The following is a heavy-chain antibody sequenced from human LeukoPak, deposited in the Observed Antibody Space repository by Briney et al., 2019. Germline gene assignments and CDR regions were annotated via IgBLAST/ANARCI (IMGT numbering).Heavy chain of an antibody. Sequence: PSETLSLTCAVYGGSFSGYYWSWIRQPPGKGLEWIGEINHSGSTNYNPSLKSRVTISVDTSKNQFSLKLSSVTAADTAVYYCARGGGITMVRGLILNWFDPWGQGTLVTVSS. J-gene: IGHJ5*02. CDR3: ARGGGITMVRGLILNWFDP. D-gene: IGHD3-10*01. CDR2: INHSGST. CDR1: GGSFSGYY. V-gene: IGHV4-34*01.